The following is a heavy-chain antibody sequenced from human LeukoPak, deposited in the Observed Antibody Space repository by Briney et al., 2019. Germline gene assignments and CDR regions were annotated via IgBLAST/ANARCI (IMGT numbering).Heavy chain of an antibody. CDR3: ARARAGAGTFFFDY. CDR2: IYSGGST. Sequence: PGGSLRLSCAASGFTVSSNYMSWVRQAPGKGLEWVSVIYSGGSTYYADSVKGRFTISRDNSKNTLYPQMNSLRAEDTAVYYCARARAGAGTFFFDYWGQGTLVTVSS. D-gene: IGHD6-13*01. J-gene: IGHJ4*02. CDR1: GFTVSSNY. V-gene: IGHV3-53*01.